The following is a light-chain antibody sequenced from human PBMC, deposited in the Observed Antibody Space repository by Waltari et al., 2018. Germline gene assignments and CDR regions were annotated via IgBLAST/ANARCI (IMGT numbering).Light chain of an antibody. CDR3: QQYGSSPLFA. V-gene: IGKV3-20*01. Sequence: EIVLTQSPGTLSLSPGETATLSCRASQSVSTTSLGWYQQKPGQAPRLLIYGGSRRATGIPDRFRGSGSGIDFTLTISRLEPEDVAVYYCQQYGSSPLFAFGPGTKVDIK. CDR1: QSVSTTS. CDR2: GGS. J-gene: IGKJ3*01.